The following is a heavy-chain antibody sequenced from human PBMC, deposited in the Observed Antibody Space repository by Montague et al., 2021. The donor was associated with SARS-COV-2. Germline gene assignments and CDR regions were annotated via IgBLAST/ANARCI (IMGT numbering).Heavy chain of an antibody. CDR3: AREGYCSGDTCYSSGPNWFDP. J-gene: IGHJ5*02. V-gene: IGHV4-59*01. CDR1: GASFSNYY. Sequence: SETLSLTCTVSGASFSNYYWSWIRQPPGKGLEWIGYIYYTGATNYNPSHKSRVTISVDTSKTQFSLKLTSVTAADTAVYYCAREGYCSGDTCYSSGPNWFDPWGQGTLVTVSS. D-gene: IGHD2-15*01. CDR2: IYYTGAT.